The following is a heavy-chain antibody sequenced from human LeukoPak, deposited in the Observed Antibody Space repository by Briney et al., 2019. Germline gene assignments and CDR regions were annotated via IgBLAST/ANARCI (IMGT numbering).Heavy chain of an antibody. V-gene: IGHV3-11*01. CDR2: ITSSGSTI. CDR1: GFRFSEYY. Sequence: GGSLRLSCAASGFRFSEYYMSWIRQAPGKGLEWVSYITSSGSTIYYADSVKGRFTISRDNAKNSLYLQMNSLRAEDTAVYYCASPRDDAFDIWGQGTMVTVSS. J-gene: IGHJ3*02. CDR3: ASPRDDAFDI.